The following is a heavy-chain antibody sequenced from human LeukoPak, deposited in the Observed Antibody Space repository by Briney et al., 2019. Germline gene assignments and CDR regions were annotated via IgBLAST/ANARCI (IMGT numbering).Heavy chain of an antibody. D-gene: IGHD3-22*01. V-gene: IGHV4-39*01. CDR1: GGSISSSAYY. Sequence: SETLSLICTVSGGSISSSAYYWGWIRQPPGKGLEWIGSIYYSGSSYYNPSLMSRVTISVDTSKNQFSLKLSSVTAADTAVYYCARLYYYDSSGYSYWGQGTLVTVSS. J-gene: IGHJ4*02. CDR3: ARLYYYDSSGYSY. CDR2: IYYSGSS.